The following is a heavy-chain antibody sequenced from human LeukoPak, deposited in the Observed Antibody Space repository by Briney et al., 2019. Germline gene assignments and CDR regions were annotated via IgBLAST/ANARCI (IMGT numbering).Heavy chain of an antibody. D-gene: IGHD1-26*01. CDR3: AREAILGGSTDAFDI. CDR2: AKSDGSRT. J-gene: IGHJ3*02. V-gene: IGHV3-74*01. CDR1: GFTFSSYW. Sequence: PGGSLRLSCVASGFTFSSYWMHWVRQAPGKGLVWVSRAKSDGSRTTYADSVKGRFTISRDNAKSTLFLQMNSLRAEDTAVYYCAREAILGGSTDAFDIWGQGTMVTVSS.